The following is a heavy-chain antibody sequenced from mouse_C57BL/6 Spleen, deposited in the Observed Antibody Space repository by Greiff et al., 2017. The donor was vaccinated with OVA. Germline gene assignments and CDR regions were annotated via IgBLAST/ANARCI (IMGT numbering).Heavy chain of an antibody. CDR2: ISSGGSYT. J-gene: IGHJ4*01. V-gene: IGHV5-6*02. CDR1: GFTFSSYG. CDR3: ARPGSRGNAMDY. D-gene: IGHD1-1*01. Sequence: DVMLVESGGDLVKPGGSLKLSCAASGFTFSSYGMSWVRQTPDKRLEWVATISSGGSYTYYPDSVKGRFTISRDNAKNTLYLQMSSLKSEDTAMYYCARPGSRGNAMDYWGQGTSVTVSS.